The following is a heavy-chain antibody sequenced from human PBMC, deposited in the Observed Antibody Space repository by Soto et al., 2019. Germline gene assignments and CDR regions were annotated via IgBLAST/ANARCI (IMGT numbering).Heavy chain of an antibody. V-gene: IGHV1-69*13. CDR1: GGTFSSYA. CDR3: ARTGSSGYYYETFDY. CDR2: IIPIFGTA. J-gene: IGHJ4*02. D-gene: IGHD3-22*01. Sequence: ASVKVSCKASGGTFSSYAISWVRQAPGQGLEWMGGIIPIFGTANYAQKFQGRVTITADESTSTAYMELSSLRSEDTAVYYCARTGSSGYYYETFDYWGQGTLVTVSS.